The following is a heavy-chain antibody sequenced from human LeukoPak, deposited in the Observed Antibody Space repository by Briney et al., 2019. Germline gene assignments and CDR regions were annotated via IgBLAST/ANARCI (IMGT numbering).Heavy chain of an antibody. V-gene: IGHV4-59*01. Sequence: SETLSLTCTVSGGSISSYYWSWIRQPPGKGLEWIGYIYYSGSTNYKPSLKSRVTISVDTSKTQFSLKLSSVTAADTAVYYWARGGYYGSGNDFRFDPWGQGTLVTVSS. CDR2: IYYSGST. CDR3: ARGGYYGSGNDFRFDP. CDR1: GGSISSYY. D-gene: IGHD3-10*01. J-gene: IGHJ5*02.